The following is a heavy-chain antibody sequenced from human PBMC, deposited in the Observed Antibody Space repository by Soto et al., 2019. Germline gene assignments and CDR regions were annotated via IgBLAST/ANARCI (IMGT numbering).Heavy chain of an antibody. CDR3: ARAHVNKNSRIYYYYGMDV. CDR1: GGSISSGGYY. D-gene: IGHD3-16*01. J-gene: IGHJ6*02. V-gene: IGHV4-31*03. Sequence: SETLSLTCTVSGGSISSGGYYWSWIRQHPGKGLEWIGYIYYSGSTYYNPSLKSRVTISVDTSKNQFSLKLSSVTAADTAVYYCARAHVNKNSRIYYYYGMDVWGQGPTVTVSS. CDR2: IYYSGST.